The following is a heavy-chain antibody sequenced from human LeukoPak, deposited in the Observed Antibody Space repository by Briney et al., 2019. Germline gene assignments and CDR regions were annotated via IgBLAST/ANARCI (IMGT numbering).Heavy chain of an antibody. CDR3: AKSYSGNYNDAFGI. D-gene: IGHD1-26*01. CDR1: GFTFRDYY. V-gene: IGHV3-11*03. CDR2: ITSSSTYT. Sequence: NTGGSLRLSCAASGFTFRDYYMNWIRQTPGKGLEWISYITSSSTYTNYAASVKGRFTISRDNAQNSLYLQMNSLRAEDTAVYYCAKSYSGNYNDAFGIWGQGTMVTVSS. J-gene: IGHJ3*02.